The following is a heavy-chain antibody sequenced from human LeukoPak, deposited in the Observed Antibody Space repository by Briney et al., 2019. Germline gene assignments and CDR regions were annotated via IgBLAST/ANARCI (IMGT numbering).Heavy chain of an antibody. CDR1: GGSFSGYY. D-gene: IGHD3-16*02. Sequence: SETLSLTCAVYGGSFSGYYWSWIRQPPGKGLEWIGEINHSGSTNYNPSLKSRVTISVDTSKNQFSLKLSSVTAADTAVYYCARSTRSPYDYVWGSYRDDAFDIWGQGTMVTVSS. CDR2: INHSGST. V-gene: IGHV4-34*01. CDR3: ARSTRSPYDYVWGSYRDDAFDI. J-gene: IGHJ3*02.